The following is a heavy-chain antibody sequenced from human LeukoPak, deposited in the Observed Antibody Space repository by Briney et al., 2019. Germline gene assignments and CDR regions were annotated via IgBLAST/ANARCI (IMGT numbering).Heavy chain of an antibody. CDR1: GGSISSSSYY. CDR2: IYYSGST. D-gene: IGHD2-2*01. J-gene: IGHJ5*02. CDR3: ARHAGSTSSWFDP. V-gene: IGHV4-39*01. Sequence: PSETLSLTCTVSGGSISSSSYYWGWIRQPPGKGLEWIGSIYYSGSTYYNPSLKSRVTISVDTSKNQFSLKLSSVTAADTAVYYCARHAGSTSSWFDPWGQGTLVTVSS.